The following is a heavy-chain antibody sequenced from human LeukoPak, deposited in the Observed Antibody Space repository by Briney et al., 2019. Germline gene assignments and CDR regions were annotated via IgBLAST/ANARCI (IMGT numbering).Heavy chain of an antibody. V-gene: IGHV3-23*01. CDR1: GFTFSSYA. J-gene: IGHJ6*04. Sequence: GGSLRLSCAASGFTFSSYAMTWVRQAPGKGLEWVSAITGSGGNTYYADSVKGRLTISRDNSKSTLYLQVNSLRAEDTAVYYCAKVPAKADSVPRDVWGKGTTVTVSS. CDR2: ITGSGGNT. CDR3: AKVPAKADSVPRDV. D-gene: IGHD2-15*01.